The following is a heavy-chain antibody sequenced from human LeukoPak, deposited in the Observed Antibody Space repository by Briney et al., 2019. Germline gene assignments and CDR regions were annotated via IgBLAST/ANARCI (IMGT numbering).Heavy chain of an antibody. J-gene: IGHJ3*02. Sequence: PGRSLRLSCAASGFTFDDSAMHWVRQAPGKGLEWVSGISWDSGSTGYADSVKGRFTISRDNAKSSLYLQMNSLRAEDTALYYCAKDIVTSLYYYDGSFYTAAPDDAFDIWGQGTMVTVSS. CDR1: GFTFDDSA. CDR3: AKDIVTSLYYYDGSFYTAAPDDAFDI. D-gene: IGHD3-22*01. V-gene: IGHV3-9*01. CDR2: ISWDSGST.